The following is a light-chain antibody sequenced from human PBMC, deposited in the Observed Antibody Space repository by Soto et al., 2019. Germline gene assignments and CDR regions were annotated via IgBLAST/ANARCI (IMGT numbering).Light chain of an antibody. CDR3: QQTYNTPLT. CDR1: QGITHY. V-gene: IGKV1-39*01. CDR2: AAS. J-gene: IGKJ4*01. Sequence: IQMTQSPNSLSASIGDRITISCRASQGITHYVNWYQQTPGKVPKLLIYAASNLQTGVPSRFSGSGSGTDFTLTISNLQPEDFATYYWQQTYNTPLTFGGGTKVDI.